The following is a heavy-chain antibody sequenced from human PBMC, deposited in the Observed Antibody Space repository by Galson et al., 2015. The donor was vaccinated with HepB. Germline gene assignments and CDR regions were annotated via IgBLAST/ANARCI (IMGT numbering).Heavy chain of an antibody. Sequence: SLRLSCAASGFTFSRYAMSWVRQAPGKGLEWVSAISGSGGSTYYADSVKGRFTISRDNSKNTLYLQMNSLRAEDTAVYYCAKGGGSDGWFDPWGQGTLVTVSS. D-gene: IGHD2-15*01. J-gene: IGHJ5*02. CDR3: AKGGGSDGWFDP. V-gene: IGHV3-23*01. CDR2: ISGSGGST. CDR1: GFTFSRYA.